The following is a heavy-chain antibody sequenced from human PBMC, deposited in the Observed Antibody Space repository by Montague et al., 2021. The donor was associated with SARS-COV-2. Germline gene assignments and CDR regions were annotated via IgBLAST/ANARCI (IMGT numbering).Heavy chain of an antibody. CDR2: INSDVSIT. V-gene: IGHV3-74*01. J-gene: IGHJ6*03. Sequence: SLRLSCAASGFTFSSYCMHWVRQAPGKGLVWFSRINSDVSITYYXYSVKGRFTISRHNSRNTLYLQTNSLRDADTAVYYCARETIVPTAIYYYYYMDVWGKGTAVTVSS. D-gene: IGHD2-2*01. CDR3: ARETIVPTAIYYYYYMDV. CDR1: GFTFSSYC.